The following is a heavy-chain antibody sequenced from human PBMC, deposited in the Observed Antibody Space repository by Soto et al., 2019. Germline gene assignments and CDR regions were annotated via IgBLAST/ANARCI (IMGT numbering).Heavy chain of an antibody. CDR2: MNPNSGNT. D-gene: IGHD3-10*01. CDR1: GYTFTIYD. V-gene: IGHV1-8*01. Sequence: ASLKVSCKASGYTFTIYDINWVRQATGQGLEWMGWMNPNSGNTGYAQKFQGRVTMTTNTSTSTAYMELRSLRSDDTAVYYCAREDYCXGTSVSWFDPWGQGPLVTVSS. J-gene: IGHJ5*02. CDR3: AREDYCXGTSVSWFDP.